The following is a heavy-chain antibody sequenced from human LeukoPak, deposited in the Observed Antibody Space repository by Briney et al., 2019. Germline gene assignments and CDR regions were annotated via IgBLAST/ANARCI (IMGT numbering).Heavy chain of an antibody. V-gene: IGHV3-30-3*01. CDR3: ARERSTVEAIGVIDY. Sequence: PGGSLRLSCAASGFTFSSYVLHWVRQAPGKGLEWVAVASYVGTNKYYADSVKGRFTISRDNSNNTLYLQMNSLRPEDTAVYYCARERSTVEAIGVIDYWGQGTLVTVSS. CDR2: ASYVGTNK. D-gene: IGHD3-10*01. J-gene: IGHJ4*02. CDR1: GFTFSSYV.